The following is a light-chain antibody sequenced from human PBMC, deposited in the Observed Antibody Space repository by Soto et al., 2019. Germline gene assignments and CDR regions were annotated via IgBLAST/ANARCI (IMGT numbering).Light chain of an antibody. CDR3: QQYGSSPPVWT. J-gene: IGKJ1*01. Sequence: EIVLTQSPGTLSLSPGERATLSCRASQSVSSSYLAWYQQKPGQAPRLLIYGASSRATGIPDRFSGSGSGTDFTLTISRLEPEDFAVYYCQQYGSSPPVWTFGQWTKVEIK. CDR1: QSVSSSY. CDR2: GAS. V-gene: IGKV3-20*01.